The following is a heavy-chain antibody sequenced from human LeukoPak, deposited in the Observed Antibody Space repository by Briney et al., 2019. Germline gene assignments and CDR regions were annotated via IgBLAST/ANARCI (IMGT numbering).Heavy chain of an antibody. CDR1: GGSISSGSYY. CDR3: ARRYDWNYVYFDY. Sequence: PSETLSLTCTVSGGSISSGSYYWSWIRQPAGKGLEWIGRIYTSGSTNYNPSLKSRVTISVDTSKNQFSLKLSSVTAADTAVYYCARRYDWNYVYFDYWGQGTLVTVSS. D-gene: IGHD1-7*01. J-gene: IGHJ4*02. V-gene: IGHV4-61*02. CDR2: IYTSGST.